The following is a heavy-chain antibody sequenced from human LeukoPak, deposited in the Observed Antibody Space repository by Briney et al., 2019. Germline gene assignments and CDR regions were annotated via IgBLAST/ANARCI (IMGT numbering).Heavy chain of an antibody. CDR1: GGSFSCYY. CDR3: ARVATYTAVTELDAFDI. CDR2: INHSGRT. Sequence: SETLSLTCVVYGGSFSCYYWSWIRQPPGKGLEWIGEINHSGRTSYSPSLTSRVAISVDTSKNQFSLRLTSVTAADTAVYYCARVATYTAVTELDAFDIWGHGTMVTVSS. J-gene: IGHJ3*02. D-gene: IGHD4-17*01. V-gene: IGHV4-34*01.